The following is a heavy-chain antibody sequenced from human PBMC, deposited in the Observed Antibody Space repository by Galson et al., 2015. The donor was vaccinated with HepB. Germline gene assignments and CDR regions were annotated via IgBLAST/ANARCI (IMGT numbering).Heavy chain of an antibody. D-gene: IGHD6-13*01. CDR1: GFTFSNYW. V-gene: IGHV3-74*01. Sequence: SLRLSCAASGFTFSNYWMHWVRQAPGKGLVWVSRINSDGTYITYADSVKGRFTISRDNAKNTLYLQMNSPRAEDTALYYCARTRGAAAGIFADWGQGSLVTVSS. CDR3: ARTRGAAAGIFAD. CDR2: INSDGTYI. J-gene: IGHJ4*02.